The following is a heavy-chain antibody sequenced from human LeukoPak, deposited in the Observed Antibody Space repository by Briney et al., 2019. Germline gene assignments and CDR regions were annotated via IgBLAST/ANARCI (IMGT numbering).Heavy chain of an antibody. CDR1: GFTFSTCA. J-gene: IGHJ4*02. CDR2: ISYDGSNK. Sequence: AGSLRLSCAASGFTFSTCAMHWVRQAPGKGLEWVAVISYDGSNKYYADSVKGRFTISRDNSKNTLYLQVDSLRGEDTAVYYCANGPVSGSRRLTPTYWGQGTLVTVPS. D-gene: IGHD4-11*01. CDR3: ANGPVSGSRRLTPTY. V-gene: IGHV3-30*18.